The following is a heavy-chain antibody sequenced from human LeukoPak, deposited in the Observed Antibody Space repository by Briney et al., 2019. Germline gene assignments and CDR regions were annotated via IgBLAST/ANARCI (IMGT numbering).Heavy chain of an antibody. CDR2: ISDGGGTT. J-gene: IGHJ5*02. CDR1: GFTFSNYA. V-gene: IGHV3-23*01. CDR3: AKATTSKADVAWFDP. Sequence: GGSLRLSCAASGFTFSNYAMSWVRQAPEKRLEWVSGISDGGGTTYYADSVKGRFTISRDNSKNTLYLQMNSLRAEGTAVYYCAKATTSKADVAWFDPWGQGTLVTVSS. D-gene: IGHD1-1*01.